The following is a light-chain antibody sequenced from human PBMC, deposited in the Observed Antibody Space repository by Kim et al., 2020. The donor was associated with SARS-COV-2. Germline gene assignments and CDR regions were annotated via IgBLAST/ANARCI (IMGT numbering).Light chain of an antibody. J-gene: IGKJ1*01. V-gene: IGKV1-5*03. CDR1: QRISSS. CDR2: QTF. Sequence: VGDRVTITCRASQRISSSLAWYQQKPGKAPKLLIYQTFRLESGVPSRFSGSGSGSGTDFTLTITNLQPDDFAIYYCQQYNNYWTFGQGTKVDIK. CDR3: QQYNNYWT.